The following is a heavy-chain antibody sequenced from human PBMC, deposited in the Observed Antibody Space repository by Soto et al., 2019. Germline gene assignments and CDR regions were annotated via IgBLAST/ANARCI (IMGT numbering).Heavy chain of an antibody. CDR3: ARGTEGYCSSTSCLKAVGNWFDP. CDR1: GYTYTSYG. D-gene: IGHD2-2*01. CDR2: ISAYNGNT. J-gene: IGHJ5*02. Sequence: QVQLVQSGAEVKKPGASVKVSCKASGYTYTSYGISWVRQAPGQGLEWMGWISAYNGNTNYAQKLQGRVTMTTDTSTSTAYMELRSLRSDDTAVYYCARGTEGYCSSTSCLKAVGNWFDPWGQGTLVTVSS. V-gene: IGHV1-18*01.